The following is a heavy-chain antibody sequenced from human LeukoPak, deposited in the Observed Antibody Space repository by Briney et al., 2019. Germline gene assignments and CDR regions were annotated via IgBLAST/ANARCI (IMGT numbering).Heavy chain of an antibody. CDR1: GGSISSYY. D-gene: IGHD6-19*01. CDR2: IYYSGST. J-gene: IGHJ3*02. CDR3: ARGSSGWYDDAFDI. Sequence: SSETLSLTCTVPGGSISSYYWSWIRQPPGKGLEWIGYIYYSGSTNYNPSLKSRVTISVDTSKNQFSLKLSSVTAADTAVYYCARGSSGWYDDAFDIWGQGTMVTVSS. V-gene: IGHV4-59*12.